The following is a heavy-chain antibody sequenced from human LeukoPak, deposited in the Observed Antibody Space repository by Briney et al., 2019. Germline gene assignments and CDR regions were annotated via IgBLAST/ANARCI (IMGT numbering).Heavy chain of an antibody. V-gene: IGHV4-59*01. J-gene: IGHJ3*02. D-gene: IGHD1-26*01. CDR2: IYYSGST. Sequence: PSETLSLTCTVSGGSISSYYWSWIRQPPGKGLEWIGCIYYSGSTNYNPSLKSRVTISVDTSKNQFSLKLSSVTAADTAVHYCARGPIVGARVGHDAFDIWGQGTMVTVSS. CDR1: GGSISSYY. CDR3: ARGPIVGARVGHDAFDI.